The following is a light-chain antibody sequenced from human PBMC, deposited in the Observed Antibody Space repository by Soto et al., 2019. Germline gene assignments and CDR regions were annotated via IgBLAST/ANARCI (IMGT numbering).Light chain of an antibody. CDR3: SSYTSSNTLV. CDR1: SSDVGGYNY. CDR2: DVS. Sequence: QSALTQPASVSGSPGQSITISCTGTSSDVGGYNYVSWYQQHPGKAPKLMIYDVSNRPSGVSNRFSGSKSGNTASLTISGLRAEDEADYYCSSYTSSNTLVFGGGTKRPS. J-gene: IGLJ2*01. V-gene: IGLV2-14*01.